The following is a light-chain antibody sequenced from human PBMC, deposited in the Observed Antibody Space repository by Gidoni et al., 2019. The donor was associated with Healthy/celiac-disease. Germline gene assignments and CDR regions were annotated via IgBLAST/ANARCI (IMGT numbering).Light chain of an antibody. J-gene: IGLJ2*01. CDR2: GKN. CDR1: SLRSYY. Sequence: SELTQDPAVFVPLGPAGSITCQGDSLRSYYASWYQQKPGPGPVLVIYGKNNRPSGIPDRFSGSSSGNTASLTITGAQAEDEAGYYCNSRDSSSNLVVFGGGTKLTVL. CDR3: NSRDSSSNLVV. V-gene: IGLV3-19*01.